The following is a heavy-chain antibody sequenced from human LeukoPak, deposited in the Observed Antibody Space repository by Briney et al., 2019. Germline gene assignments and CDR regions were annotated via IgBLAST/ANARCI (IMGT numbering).Heavy chain of an antibody. CDR2: ISSSSSYI. J-gene: IGHJ5*02. CDR1: GFTFSSYS. V-gene: IGHV3-21*01. CDR3: AIEPVAGYNWFGP. D-gene: IGHD6-19*01. Sequence: PGGSLRLXCAASGFTFSSYSMNWGRQAPGKGLEWVSSISSSSSYIYYADSVKGRFTISRDNAKNSLYLQMNSLRAEDTAVYYCAIEPVAGYNWFGPWGQGTLVTVSS.